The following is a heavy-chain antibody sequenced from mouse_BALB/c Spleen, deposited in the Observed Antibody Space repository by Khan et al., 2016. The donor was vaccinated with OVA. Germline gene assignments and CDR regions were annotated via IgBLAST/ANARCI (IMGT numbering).Heavy chain of an antibody. D-gene: IGHD1-1*02. CDR2: INTYTGEP. V-gene: IGHV9-3-1*01. CDR1: GYSFTNYG. CDR3: ASGGYWYFAV. Sequence: QIQLVQSGPELKKPGETVKISCKASGYSFTNYGMNWVKQAPGKGLKWMGWINTYTGEPTYVDDFKGRFAFSLETSASTAYLQINNLKNEDTATYFSASGGYWYFAVWGAGTTVTVSS. J-gene: IGHJ1*01.